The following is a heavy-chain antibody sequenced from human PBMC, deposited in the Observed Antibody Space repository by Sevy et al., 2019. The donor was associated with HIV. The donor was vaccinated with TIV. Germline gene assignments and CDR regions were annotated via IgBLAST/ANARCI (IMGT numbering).Heavy chain of an antibody. D-gene: IGHD2-2*01. CDR2: IWYDGGKK. Sequence: GGSLRLSCAASAFTFSAYGMHWVRQAPGKGLEWVSTIWYDGGKKYYADSVKGRFTISRDNSKHTLYLQMNSLRAEDTAVYYCVREGVPAAIGFDYWGQGTLVPVSS. CDR1: AFTFSAYG. V-gene: IGHV3-33*01. J-gene: IGHJ4*02. CDR3: VREGVPAAIGFDY.